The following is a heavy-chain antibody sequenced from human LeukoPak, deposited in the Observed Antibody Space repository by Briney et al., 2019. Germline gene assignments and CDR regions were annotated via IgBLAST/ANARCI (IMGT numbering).Heavy chain of an antibody. CDR1: EYTFTGYY. CDR3: ARSTPDLQLPQY. D-gene: IGHD5-18*01. J-gene: IGHJ4*02. V-gene: IGHV1-2*02. CDR2: INPNSGGT. Sequence: GASVKVSCKASEYTFTGYYMHWVRQAPGQGLEWMGWINPNSGGTNYAQKFQGRVTMTRDTSISTAYMELSRLRSDDTAVYYCARSTPDLQLPQYWGQGTLVTVSS.